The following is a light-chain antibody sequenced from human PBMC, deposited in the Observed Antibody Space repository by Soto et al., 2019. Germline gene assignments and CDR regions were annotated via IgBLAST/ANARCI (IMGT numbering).Light chain of an antibody. CDR1: QSVSSSY. J-gene: IGKJ2*01. Sequence: EIVLTQSPGTLSLSPGERATLSCRASQSVSSSYLAWYQQKPGQAPRLLIYGASSRATGIPDRFSGSGSGTDFTLTISRLEPEDFAVYYCQQWGGSPPRYTFGQGTKLEIK. CDR3: QQWGGSPPRYT. CDR2: GAS. V-gene: IGKV3-20*01.